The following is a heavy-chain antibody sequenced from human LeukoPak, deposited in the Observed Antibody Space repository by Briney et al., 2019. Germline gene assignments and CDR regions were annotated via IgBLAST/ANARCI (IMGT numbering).Heavy chain of an antibody. J-gene: IGHJ6*04. Sequence: GGSLRLSCAASGFTFSSYGMHWVRQAPGKGLEWVAFIRYDGSNKYYADSVKGRFTISRDNAKNSLYLQMNSLRAEDTAVYYCARGTIYYGSGPLLDVWGKGTTVTVSS. V-gene: IGHV3-30*02. CDR3: ARGTIYYGSGPLLDV. CDR2: IRYDGSNK. D-gene: IGHD3-10*01. CDR1: GFTFSSYG.